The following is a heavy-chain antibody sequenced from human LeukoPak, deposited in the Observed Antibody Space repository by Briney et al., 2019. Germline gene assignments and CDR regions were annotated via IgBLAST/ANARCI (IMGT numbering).Heavy chain of an antibody. CDR1: GYSISSGYY. D-gene: IGHD4-17*01. CDR3: ASDYGDYNAFDI. J-gene: IGHJ3*02. V-gene: IGHV4-38-2*02. CDR2: IYHSGNT. Sequence: SETLSLTCTVSGYSISSGYYWGWIRQPPGKGLEWIGSIYHSGNTYYNPSLKSRVTISVDKSKNQFSLKLSSVTAADTAVYYCASDYGDYNAFDIWGQGTMVTVSS.